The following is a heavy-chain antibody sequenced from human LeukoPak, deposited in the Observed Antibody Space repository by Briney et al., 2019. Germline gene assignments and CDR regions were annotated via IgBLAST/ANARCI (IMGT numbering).Heavy chain of an antibody. CDR3: AKAVGH. V-gene: IGHV3-30*18. CDR1: GFIFSHFG. J-gene: IGHJ4*02. Sequence: PGRSLRLACAASGFIFSHFGMNWVRQAPGKGLEWVAVISYDGSDQYYADSVKGRFTISRDNSKNTLYLQMNSLRAEDTAVYYCAKAVGHWGQGTLVTVPS. D-gene: IGHD1-26*01. CDR2: ISYDGSDQ.